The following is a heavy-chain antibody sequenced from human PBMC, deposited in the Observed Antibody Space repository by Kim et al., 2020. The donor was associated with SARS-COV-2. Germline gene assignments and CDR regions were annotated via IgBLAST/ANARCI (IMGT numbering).Heavy chain of an antibody. Sequence: YYNPSLKSRVTISVDTPKNQFSLKLSSVTAADTAVYYCAIPAGYYYGMDVWGQGTTVTVSS. J-gene: IGHJ6*02. CDR3: AIPAGYYYGMDV. V-gene: IGHV4-39*07.